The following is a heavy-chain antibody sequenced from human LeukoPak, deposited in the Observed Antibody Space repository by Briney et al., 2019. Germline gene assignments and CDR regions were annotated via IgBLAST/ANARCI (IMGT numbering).Heavy chain of an antibody. D-gene: IGHD4-17*01. J-gene: IGHJ4*02. CDR3: TPDYGDY. CDR2: IRSKAYGGTT. Sequence: PGGSLRLSSTASGFTFGDYAMSWVRQAPGKGLEWVGFIRSKAYGGTTEYAASVKGRFTISRDDSKSIAYLQMNSLKTEDTAVYYCTPDYGDYWGQGTLVTVSS. CDR1: GFTFGDYA. V-gene: IGHV3-49*04.